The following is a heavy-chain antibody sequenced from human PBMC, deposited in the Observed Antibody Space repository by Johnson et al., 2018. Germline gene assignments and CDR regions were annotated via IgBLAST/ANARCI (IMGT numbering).Heavy chain of an antibody. J-gene: IGHJ1*01. Sequence: QVQLVESGAEVKKPGSSVKVSCKASGGTFSSYAISWVRQAPGQGLEWMGGIIPIFGTANYAQKFQGRVTITADESTSTAYMELSSLRSEDTVVYYCASYWVGRTDEYYYDSSGYSAEYFQHWGQGTLVTVSS. D-gene: IGHD3-22*01. V-gene: IGHV1-69*01. CDR2: IIPIFGTA. CDR3: ASYWVGRTDEYYYDSSGYSAEYFQH. CDR1: GGTFSSYA.